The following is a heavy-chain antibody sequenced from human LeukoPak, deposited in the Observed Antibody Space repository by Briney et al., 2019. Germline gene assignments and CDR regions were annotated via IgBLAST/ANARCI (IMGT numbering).Heavy chain of an antibody. D-gene: IGHD6-6*01. CDR1: GFTFSSYA. CDR2: ISGSGGST. CDR3: AKGDSSSSGGY. J-gene: IGHJ4*02. Sequence: GGSLRLSCAASGFTFSSYAMSWVRQAPGKGLEWVSAISGSGGSTYYADSVRGRFTISKDNSKNTLYLQMNSLRAEDTAVYYCAKGDSSSSGGYWGQGTLVTVSS. V-gene: IGHV3-23*01.